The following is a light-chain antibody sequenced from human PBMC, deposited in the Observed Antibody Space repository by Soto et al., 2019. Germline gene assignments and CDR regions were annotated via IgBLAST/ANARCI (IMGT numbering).Light chain of an antibody. CDR3: QQRSNWPRGGT. V-gene: IGKV3-11*01. CDR2: DAS. Sequence: EIVLTQSPATLSLSPGERATLSCRASQSVSSYLAWYQQKPGQAPRLLIYDASNRATGIPARFSGSGSGTDFTLNISSREHEDFAVYFWQQRSNWPRGGTFGGGTKVEIK. CDR1: QSVSSY. J-gene: IGKJ4*01.